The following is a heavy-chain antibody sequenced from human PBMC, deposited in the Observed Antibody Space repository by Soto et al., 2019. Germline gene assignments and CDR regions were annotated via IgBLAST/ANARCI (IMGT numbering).Heavy chain of an antibody. CDR1: GYTFTSYA. CDR2: INAGNGNT. D-gene: IGHD3-22*01. J-gene: IGHJ5*02. CDR3: ARGDYYDSSGYRYWFDP. Sequence: GASVKVSCKASGYTFTSYAMHWVRQAPGQRLEWMGWINAGNGNTKYSQKFQGRVTITRDTSASAAYMELSSLRSEDTAVYYCARGDYYDSSGYRYWFDPWGQGTLVTVSS. V-gene: IGHV1-3*01.